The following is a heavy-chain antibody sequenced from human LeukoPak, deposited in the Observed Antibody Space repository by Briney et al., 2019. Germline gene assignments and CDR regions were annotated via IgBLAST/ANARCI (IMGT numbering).Heavy chain of an antibody. D-gene: IGHD5-12*01. CDR2: IYGSGST. V-gene: IGHV3-53*01. CDR1: GFTVSSNY. Sequence: GGSLRLSCAASGFTVSSNYMSWARQAPGKGLEWVSVIYGSGSTYYTDSVKGRFTISRGNSKNTLYLQMNSLRAGDTAVYYCARETSGSAGYWGQGTLVTVSS. CDR3: ARETSGSAGY. J-gene: IGHJ4*02.